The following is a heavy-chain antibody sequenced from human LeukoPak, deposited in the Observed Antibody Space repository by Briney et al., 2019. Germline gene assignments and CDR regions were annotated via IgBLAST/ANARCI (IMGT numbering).Heavy chain of an antibody. D-gene: IGHD6-19*01. CDR2: INQRRNT. J-gene: IGHJ2*01. CDR1: GGSFSGYS. CDR3: ARHGWHAWYLDL. Sequence: SETLSLTCVVYGGSFSGYSWSWIRQLPGKGLEWIGEINQRRNTNYNPSLKSRVTISIDTSKNQFSLKLSSVTAADTAVYYCARHGWHAWYLDLWGRGTLVTVSS. V-gene: IGHV4-34*01.